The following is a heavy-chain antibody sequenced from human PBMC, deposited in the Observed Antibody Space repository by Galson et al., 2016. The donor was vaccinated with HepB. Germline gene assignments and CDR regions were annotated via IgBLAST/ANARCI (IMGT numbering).Heavy chain of an antibody. Sequence: SLRLSCAASGFTFSDYYMSWIRQAPGKGLEWISYIGFSGSTIYYADSVKGRFTTSRDNAKNSLYLQMNSLRAEDTAVYYCARLLYYYYGMDVWGQGTTVTVSS. J-gene: IGHJ6*02. CDR2: IGFSGSTI. D-gene: IGHD2-21*01. CDR1: GFTFSDYY. V-gene: IGHV3-11*01. CDR3: ARLLYYYYGMDV.